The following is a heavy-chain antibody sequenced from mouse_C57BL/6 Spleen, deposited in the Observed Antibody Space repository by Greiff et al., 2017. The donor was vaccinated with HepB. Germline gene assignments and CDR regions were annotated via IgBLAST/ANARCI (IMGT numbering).Heavy chain of an antibody. J-gene: IGHJ3*01. D-gene: IGHD4-1*02. Sequence: EVQLQQSGPELVKPGASVKMSCKASGYTFTDYHMHWVKQSHGKSLEWIGYINPNNGGTSYNQKFKGKATLTVNKSSSTAYMELRSLTSEDSAVYYCASPTGTAWFAYWGQGTLVTVSA. CDR1: GYTFTDYH. CDR2: INPNNGGT. V-gene: IGHV1-22*01. CDR3: ASPTGTAWFAY.